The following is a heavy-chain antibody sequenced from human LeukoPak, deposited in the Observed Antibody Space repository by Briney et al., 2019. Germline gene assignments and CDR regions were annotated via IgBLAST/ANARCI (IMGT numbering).Heavy chain of an antibody. D-gene: IGHD1-26*01. J-gene: IGHJ4*02. V-gene: IGHV1-24*01. Sequence: ASVKVSCKVSGYTLTELSMHWVRQAPGKGLEWMGGFDPEDGETIYAQKFQGRVTMTEDTSTDTAYMELSSLRSEDTAVYYCASSSGSYRNFDYWGQGTLVTVSS. CDR3: ASSSGSYRNFDY. CDR2: FDPEDGET. CDR1: GYTLTELS.